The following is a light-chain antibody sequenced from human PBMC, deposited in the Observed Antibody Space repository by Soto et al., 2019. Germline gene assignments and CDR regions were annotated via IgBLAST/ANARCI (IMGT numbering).Light chain of an antibody. Sequence: QSALAQPASVSGSPGQSITISCTGTSSDVGAYNYVSWYHQHHPGKAPELIIYDVTDRPSGVSTRFSGSKSGNTASLTISGLQAEDEGDYYCRSNTTIKTVIFRGGTKLTVL. V-gene: IGLV2-14*01. CDR1: SSDVGAYNY. J-gene: IGLJ2*01. CDR2: DVT. CDR3: RSNTTIKTVI.